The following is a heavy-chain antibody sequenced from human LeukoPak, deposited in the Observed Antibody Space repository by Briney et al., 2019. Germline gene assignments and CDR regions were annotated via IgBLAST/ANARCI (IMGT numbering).Heavy chain of an antibody. J-gene: IGHJ6*02. CDR1: GGTFSSYT. D-gene: IGHD1-26*01. V-gene: IGHV1-24*01. CDR2: FDPEDGET. CDR3: ATLVGATPYYYYGMDV. Sequence: ASVKVSCKASGGTFSSYTISWVRQAPGQGLEWMGGFDPEDGETIYAQKFQGRVTMTEDTSTDTAYMELSSLRSEDTAVYYCATLVGATPYYYYGMDVWGQGTTVTVSS.